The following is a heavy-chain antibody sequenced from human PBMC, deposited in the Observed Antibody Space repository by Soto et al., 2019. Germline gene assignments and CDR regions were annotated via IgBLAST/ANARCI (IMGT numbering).Heavy chain of an antibody. CDR2: IYWDDDK. V-gene: IGHV2-5*02. J-gene: IGHJ4*02. D-gene: IGHD6-19*01. CDR3: AHIVVAGLGYYFDY. CDR1: GFSLSSTRMA. Sequence: QITLKESGPTLVKPTQPLTLTCTFSGFSLSSTRMAVGWIRQPPGKALEWLALIYWDDDKRYSPFLKSRLTITKATHKNQVVLTMSSMDPVDTARYYCAHIVVAGLGYYFDYWGQGTLVTVSS.